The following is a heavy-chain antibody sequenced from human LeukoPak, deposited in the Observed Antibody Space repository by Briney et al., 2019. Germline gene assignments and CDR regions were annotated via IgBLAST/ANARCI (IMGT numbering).Heavy chain of an antibody. V-gene: IGHV3-21*01. D-gene: IGHD3-10*01. Sequence: GGSLRLSCAASGFTFSGYVMTWVRQAPGKGLECVSSITFSSSHIYYADSVKGRFTISRDNTKDSLYLQMNSLRAKDTAIYYCARGPQFSGPGWFDPWGQGTLVTVSS. CDR3: ARGPQFSGPGWFDP. J-gene: IGHJ5*02. CDR1: GFTFSGYV. CDR2: ITFSSSHI.